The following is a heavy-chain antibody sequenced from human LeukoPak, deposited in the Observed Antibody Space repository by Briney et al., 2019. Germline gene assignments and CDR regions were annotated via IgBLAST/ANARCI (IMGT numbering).Heavy chain of an antibody. D-gene: IGHD6-19*01. J-gene: IGHJ4*02. V-gene: IGHV3-48*01. Sequence: GGSLRLSCVASGFTFSMYSMNWVRQAPGKGLEWVSYISGTSNTIYYADSVKGRFTISRDNAKNSLYLQVNSLRAEDTAIYYCARDLGSYSSGWYMGFDYWGQGTLVTVPS. CDR3: ARDLGSYSSGWYMGFDY. CDR1: GFTFSMYS. CDR2: ISGTSNTI.